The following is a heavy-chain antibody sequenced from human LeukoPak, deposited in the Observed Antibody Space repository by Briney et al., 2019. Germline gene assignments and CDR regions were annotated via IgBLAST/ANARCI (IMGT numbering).Heavy chain of an antibody. CDR2: IRYDGSNK. CDR3: AKSRGIYDNSGWRTYDS. Sequence: GGSLRLSCAASGFTFNSYGMHWVRQAPGKGLEWVAFIRYDGSNKYYADSVKGRFTISRDNSKNTLYLQMNSLRAEDTAIYYCAKSRGIYDNSGWRTYDSWGQGILVTVSS. V-gene: IGHV3-30*02. J-gene: IGHJ4*02. CDR1: GFTFNSYG. D-gene: IGHD6-19*01.